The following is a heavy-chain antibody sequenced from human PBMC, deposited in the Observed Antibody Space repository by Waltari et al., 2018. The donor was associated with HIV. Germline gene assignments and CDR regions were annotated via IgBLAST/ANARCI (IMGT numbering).Heavy chain of an antibody. CDR1: GYTFTGYY. Sequence: QVQLVQSGAEVKKPGASVKVSCKASGYTFTGYYMHWVRQATGQGLEWMGRSNPNSGGTNYAQKFQGRVTMTRDTSISTAYMELSRLRSDDTAVYYCARDRSILYYYDSSGDYWGQGTLVTVSS. V-gene: IGHV1-2*06. CDR3: ARDRSILYYYDSSGDY. J-gene: IGHJ4*02. CDR2: SNPNSGGT. D-gene: IGHD3-22*01.